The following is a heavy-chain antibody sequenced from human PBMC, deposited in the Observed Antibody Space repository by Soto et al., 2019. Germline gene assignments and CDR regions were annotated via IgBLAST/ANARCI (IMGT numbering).Heavy chain of an antibody. D-gene: IGHD5-12*01. CDR1: GFTFSSYG. J-gene: IGHJ3*02. CDR2: ISYDGSNK. CDR3: ANLVADDAFDI. V-gene: IGHV3-30*18. Sequence: GGSLRLSCAASGFTFSSYGMRWVRQAPGKGLEWVAVISYDGSNKYYADTVKGRFTISRDNSKNTLYLQMNSLRAEDTAVYYCANLVADDAFDIWGQGTMVTVSS.